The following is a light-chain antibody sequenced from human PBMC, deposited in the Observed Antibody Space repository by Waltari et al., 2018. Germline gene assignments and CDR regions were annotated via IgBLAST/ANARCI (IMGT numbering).Light chain of an antibody. Sequence: SYELTQPPSVSVSPGQTARLTCSGDALPRKYAYWYQQKSGQAPVLVIYEDMKRPSGIPDRFSGSSSGTLATLTISGAQVEDEADYYCYSTDSSGDHRVFGGGTKLTVL. V-gene: IGLV3-10*01. CDR3: YSTDSSGDHRV. J-gene: IGLJ3*02. CDR1: ALPRKY. CDR2: EDM.